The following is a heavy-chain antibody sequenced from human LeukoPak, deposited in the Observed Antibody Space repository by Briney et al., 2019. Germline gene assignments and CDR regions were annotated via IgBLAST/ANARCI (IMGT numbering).Heavy chain of an antibody. V-gene: IGHV3-30*02. J-gene: IGHJ4*02. CDR3: AKPSGSGVDY. CDR1: GFTFSSYS. D-gene: IGHD1-26*01. Sequence: GGSLRLSCVASGFTFSSYSMNWVRQAPGKGLEWVAFIRSDGYHTYYADSVKGRFTITRDNSKNTLYLQMNSLRLEDMALYYCAKPSGSGVDYWGRGTRVTVSS. CDR2: IRSDGYHT.